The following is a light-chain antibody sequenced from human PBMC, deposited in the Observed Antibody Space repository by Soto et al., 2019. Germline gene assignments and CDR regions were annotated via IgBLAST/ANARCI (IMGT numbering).Light chain of an antibody. CDR2: EVS. Sequence: QSALTQPASVSGSPGQSITISCTGTSSDVGGYNYVSWYQQHPGKAPKLMIYEVSNRPSGVSNRFSGSKSGNTASLTISGRQADDEADYYCSSYTSNSTHVVFGGGTKLTVL. CDR3: SSYTSNSTHVV. J-gene: IGLJ2*01. V-gene: IGLV2-14*01. CDR1: SSDVGGYNY.